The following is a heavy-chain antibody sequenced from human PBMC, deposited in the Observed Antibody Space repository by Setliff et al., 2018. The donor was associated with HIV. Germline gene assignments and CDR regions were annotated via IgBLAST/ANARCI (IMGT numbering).Heavy chain of an antibody. J-gene: IGHJ3*02. Sequence: LSLTCTVSGGSISSSSYYWGWIRQPPGKGLEWIGSIYYSGSTYYNPSLKSRATISVDTSKNQFSLKLSSVTAADTAVYYCASRYHYYDSSGYYRQGAFDIWGQGTMVTVSS. CDR3: ASRYHYYDSSGYYRQGAFDI. D-gene: IGHD3-22*01. CDR1: GGSISSSSYY. V-gene: IGHV4-39*01. CDR2: IYYSGST.